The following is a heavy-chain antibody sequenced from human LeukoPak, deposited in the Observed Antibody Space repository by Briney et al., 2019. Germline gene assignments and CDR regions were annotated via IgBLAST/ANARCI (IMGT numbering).Heavy chain of an antibody. CDR3: AKTVSGSYSYQGRDY. V-gene: IGHV4-59*01. CDR2: IFYSGST. J-gene: IGHJ4*02. CDR1: GGSISGFY. Sequence: PSETLSLTCSVSGGSISGFYWSWIRQPPGKGLEWIGYIFYSGSTNYNPSLKSRVTISVDTSKNQFSLKVNSVTPADTAVYYCAKTVSGSYSYQGRDYWGQGTLVTVSS. D-gene: IGHD3-10*01.